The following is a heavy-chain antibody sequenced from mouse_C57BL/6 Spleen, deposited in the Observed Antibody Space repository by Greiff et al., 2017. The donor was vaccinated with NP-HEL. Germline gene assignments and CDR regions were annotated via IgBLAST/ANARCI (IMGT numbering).Heavy chain of an antibody. CDR2: FHPYNDDT. CDR1: GYTFTTYP. J-gene: IGHJ4*01. D-gene: IGHD1-1*01. V-gene: IGHV1-47*01. Sequence: VHLVESGAELVKPGASVKMSCKASGYTFTTYPIEWMKQNHGKSLEWIGNFHPYNDDTKYNEKFKGKATLTVEKSSSTVYLELSRLTSDDSAVYYCARGYYGSSYGYAMDYWGQGTSVTVSS. CDR3: ARGYYGSSYGYAMDY.